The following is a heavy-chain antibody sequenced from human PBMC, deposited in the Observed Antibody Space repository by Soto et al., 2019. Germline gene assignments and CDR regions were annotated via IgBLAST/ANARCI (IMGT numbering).Heavy chain of an antibody. D-gene: IGHD6-13*01. CDR1: GFSFSSYA. V-gene: IGHV3-30-3*01. Sequence: QVQLVESGGGVVQPGRSLRLSCAASGFSFSSYAMHWVRQAPGKGLEWVAVISYDGSNKYYADSVKGRFTNSRDNSKNTLYLQMNSLRAEDTAVYYCARDGAVAAAGYGMDVWGQGTTVTVSS. CDR3: ARDGAVAAAGYGMDV. CDR2: ISYDGSNK. J-gene: IGHJ6*02.